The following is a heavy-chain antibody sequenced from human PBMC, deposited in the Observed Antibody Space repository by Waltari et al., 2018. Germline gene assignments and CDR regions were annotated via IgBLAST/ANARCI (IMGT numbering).Heavy chain of an antibody. CDR3: ASLGGEYATTNLDY. Sequence: EVQLVESGGGLVQPGGSLRLSCAASGFTFSSYWMSWVRQAPGKGLEWVANIKQDGSEKYYGDSVKGRFTISRDNAKNSLYLQMNSLRAEDKAVYYCASLGGEYATTNLDYWGQGTLVTVSS. CDR1: GFTFSSYW. J-gene: IGHJ4*02. V-gene: IGHV3-7*01. D-gene: IGHD3-16*01. CDR2: IKQDGSEK.